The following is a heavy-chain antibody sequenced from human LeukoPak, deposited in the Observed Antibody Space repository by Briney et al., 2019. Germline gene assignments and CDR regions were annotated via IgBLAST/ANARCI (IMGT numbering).Heavy chain of an antibody. CDR2: IKQDGSEK. Sequence: GGSLRLSCAASGSTFSSYWMSWVRQAPGKGLEWVANIKQDGSEKYYVDSVKGRFTISRDNAKNSLYLQMNSLRAEDTAVYYCARGSGGSEYYFDYWGQGTLVTVSS. V-gene: IGHV3-7*04. CDR1: GSTFSSYW. D-gene: IGHD1-26*01. J-gene: IGHJ4*02. CDR3: ARGSGGSEYYFDY.